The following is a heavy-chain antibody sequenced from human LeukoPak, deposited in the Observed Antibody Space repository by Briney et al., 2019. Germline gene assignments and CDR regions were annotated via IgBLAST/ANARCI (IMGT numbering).Heavy chain of an antibody. CDR3: VGLGENY. CDR1: GFTFSRYW. V-gene: IGHV3-7*02. D-gene: IGHD3-10*01. Sequence: GGSLRLSCAASGFTFSRYWMSWARQASGKGLEWVANIKQDGSEKYYVDSVKGRFTISRDNAKNSLYLQMNSLRAEDTAVYYCVGLGENYWGQGTLVTVSS. CDR2: IKQDGSEK. J-gene: IGHJ4*02.